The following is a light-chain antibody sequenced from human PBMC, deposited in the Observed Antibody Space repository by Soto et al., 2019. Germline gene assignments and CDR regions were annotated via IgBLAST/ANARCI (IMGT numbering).Light chain of an antibody. Sequence: QSVLTQPASVSGSPGQSITISCTGTSSDVGGYNYVSWYQQHPGKAPKIIIYEVTNRPSGVSNRFSGSKSGNTASLTISGLQAEDDADYYCSSFTSRFTFNYIFGTGTKLTVL. J-gene: IGLJ1*01. V-gene: IGLV2-14*01. CDR1: SSDVGGYNY. CDR3: SSFTSRFTFNYI. CDR2: EVT.